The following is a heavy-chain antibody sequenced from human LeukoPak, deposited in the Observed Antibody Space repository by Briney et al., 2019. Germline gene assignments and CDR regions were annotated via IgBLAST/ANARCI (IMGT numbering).Heavy chain of an antibody. CDR1: GYSISSGYY. CDR2: IYHSGST. Sequence: SETLSLTCAVSGYSISSGYYWGWIRQPPGKGLEWIGSIYHSGSTYYNPSLQSRVTISVDTSKNQFSLKLSSVTDADTAVYYCARHYTLEWLSPHYYYYYMDVWGKGTTVTVSS. D-gene: IGHD3-3*01. V-gene: IGHV4-38-2*01. CDR3: ARHYTLEWLSPHYYYYYMDV. J-gene: IGHJ6*03.